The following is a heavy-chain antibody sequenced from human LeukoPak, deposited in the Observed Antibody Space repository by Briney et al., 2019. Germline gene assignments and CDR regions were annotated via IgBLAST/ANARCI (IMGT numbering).Heavy chain of an antibody. J-gene: IGHJ4*02. Sequence: SETLSLTCTVSGYSISSGYYWGWIRQPPGKGLEWIGSIYHSGSTYYNPSLKSRVTISVDTSKNQFSLKLGSVTAADTAVYYCARSMVRGFKDSYYFDYWGQGTLVTVSS. D-gene: IGHD3-10*01. CDR1: GYSISSGYY. V-gene: IGHV4-38-2*02. CDR2: IYHSGST. CDR3: ARSMVRGFKDSYYFDY.